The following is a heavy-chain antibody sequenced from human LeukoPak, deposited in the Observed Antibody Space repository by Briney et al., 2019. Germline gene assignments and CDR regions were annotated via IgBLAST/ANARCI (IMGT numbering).Heavy chain of an antibody. Sequence: GGSLRLSCAASGFNFNDFYMSWIRQAPGKGLEWVSAISGSGGSTYYADSVKGRFTISRDNSKNTLYLQMNSLRAEDTAVYYCAKSLRITMIVVVTPDAFDIWGQGTMVTVSS. CDR3: AKSLRITMIVVVTPDAFDI. V-gene: IGHV3-23*01. J-gene: IGHJ3*02. CDR2: ISGSGGST. D-gene: IGHD3-22*01. CDR1: GFNFNDFY.